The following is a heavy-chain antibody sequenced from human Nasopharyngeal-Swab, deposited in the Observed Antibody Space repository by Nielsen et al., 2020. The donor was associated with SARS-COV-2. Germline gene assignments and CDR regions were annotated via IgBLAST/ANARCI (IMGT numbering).Heavy chain of an antibody. CDR3: ARDRIRYSSSWYDAFDI. CDR1: GFTFSSYS. D-gene: IGHD6-13*01. J-gene: IGHJ3*02. V-gene: IGHV3-48*02. Sequence: GGSLRLSCAASGFTFSSYSMNWVRQAPGKGLEWVSYISSSSSTIYYADSVKGRFTISRDNAKNSLYLQMNSLRDEDTAVYFCARDRIRYSSSWYDAFDIWGQGTMVTVSS. CDR2: ISSSSSTI.